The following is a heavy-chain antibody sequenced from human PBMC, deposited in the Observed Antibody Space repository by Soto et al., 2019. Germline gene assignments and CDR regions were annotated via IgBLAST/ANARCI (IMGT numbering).Heavy chain of an antibody. CDR2: IKSETDGGTI. Sequence: EVQLVESGGGLVKPGGSLRLSCAGSGFTFSNVWMNWVRQAPGKGLEWVGRIKSETDGGTIDYAAPVKGRFTISRDDSNTPLYLQINSLQTEDTATYYCTPLALKYNSDWYPLSDWGQGTRVTVSS. CDR1: GFTFSNVW. V-gene: IGHV3-15*07. J-gene: IGHJ4*02. CDR3: TPLALKYNSDWYPLSD. D-gene: IGHD6-19*01.